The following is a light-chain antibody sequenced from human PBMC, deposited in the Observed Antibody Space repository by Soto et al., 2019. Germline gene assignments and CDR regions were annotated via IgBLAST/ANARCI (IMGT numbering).Light chain of an antibody. Sequence: EIVLTQSPGTLSLSPGERATLSCRASQSVSSSYLAWYQQKPGQAPRLLIYGASSRATGIPDRFSGSGSGTDFTLTISRLEPEDFAVYYCQQYGSSLSTFGRGTKVDI. CDR2: GAS. J-gene: IGKJ3*01. CDR3: QQYGSSLST. CDR1: QSVSSSY. V-gene: IGKV3-20*01.